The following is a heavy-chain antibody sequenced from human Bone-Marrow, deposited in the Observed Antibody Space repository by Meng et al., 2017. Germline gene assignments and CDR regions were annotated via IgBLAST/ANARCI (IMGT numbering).Heavy chain of an antibody. Sequence: QLKQWGAGLLKPSETRSPTCAVNGGSFSGYYWSWIRQPPGKGLEWIGEINHSGSTNYNPSLKSRVTISVDTSKNQFSLKLSSVTAADTAVYYCARGRVVAATNPKFDYWGQGTLVTVSS. J-gene: IGHJ4*02. CDR3: ARGRVVAATNPKFDY. V-gene: IGHV4-34*01. D-gene: IGHD2-15*01. CDR1: GGSFSGYY. CDR2: INHSGST.